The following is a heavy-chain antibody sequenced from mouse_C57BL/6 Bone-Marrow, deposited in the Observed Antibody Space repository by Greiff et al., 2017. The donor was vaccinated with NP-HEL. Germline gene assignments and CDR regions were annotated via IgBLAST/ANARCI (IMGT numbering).Heavy chain of an antibody. Sequence: EVKLVESGGGLVQPKGSLKLSCAASGFSFNTYAMNWVRQAPGKGLEWVARIRSKSNNYATYYADSVKDRFTISRDDSESMLYLQMNNLKTEDTAMYYCVPLEEAWFAYWGQGTLVTVSA. J-gene: IGHJ3*01. CDR3: VPLEEAWFAY. V-gene: IGHV10-1*01. CDR2: IRSKSNNYAT. D-gene: IGHD6-1*01. CDR1: GFSFNTYA.